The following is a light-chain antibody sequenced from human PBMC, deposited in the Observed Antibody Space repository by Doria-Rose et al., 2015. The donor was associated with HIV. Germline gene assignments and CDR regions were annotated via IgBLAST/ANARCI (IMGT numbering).Light chain of an antibody. CDR3: QQYNDYPRT. J-gene: IGKJ1*01. Sequence: TQSPSTLSASVGDRVTITCRASQSISSWLAWYQQKPGKAPKLLIYKASTLESGVPPRFSGSASGTDFTLTISSLQPDDFATYYCQQYNDYPRTFGQGTRLEVK. CDR2: KAS. CDR1: QSISSW. V-gene: IGKV1-5*03.